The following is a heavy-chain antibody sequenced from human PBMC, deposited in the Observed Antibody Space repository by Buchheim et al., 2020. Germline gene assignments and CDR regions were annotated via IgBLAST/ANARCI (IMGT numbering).Heavy chain of an antibody. J-gene: IGHJ6*02. D-gene: IGHD5-18*01. CDR2: IKQDGSEK. CDR1: GFTFSSYW. Sequence: EVQLVESGGGLVQPGGSLRLSCAASGFTFSSYWMSWVRQAPGKGLEWVANIKQDGSEKYYVDSVKGRFTISRDNATNSLYLQMNSLRAEDTAVYYCARESPLLRGYSYGLYYYYYGMDVWGQGTT. V-gene: IGHV3-7*03. CDR3: ARESPLLRGYSYGLYYYYYGMDV.